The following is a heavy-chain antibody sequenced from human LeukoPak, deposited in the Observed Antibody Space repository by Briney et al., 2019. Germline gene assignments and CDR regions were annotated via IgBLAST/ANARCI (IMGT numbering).Heavy chain of an antibody. CDR2: LFFGGST. CDR1: GASISTYY. D-gene: IGHD2-21*01. CDR3: ARDPFAWYFDL. J-gene: IGHJ2*01. V-gene: IGHV4-59*01. Sequence: PSETLSLTCTVSGASISTYYWSWIRQPPRKGLEWIGYLFFGGSTNYNPSLKSRVTISVDTSKNQFSLKLSSVTAADTAVYYCARDPFAWYFDLWGRGTLVTVSS.